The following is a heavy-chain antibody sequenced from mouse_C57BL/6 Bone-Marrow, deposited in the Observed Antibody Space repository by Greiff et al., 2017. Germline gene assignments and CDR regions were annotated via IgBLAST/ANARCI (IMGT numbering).Heavy chain of an antibody. J-gene: IGHJ2*01. D-gene: IGHD1-1*01. CDR2: INPGSGGT. V-gene: IGHV1-54*01. CDR1: GYAFTNYL. Sequence: QVQLQQSGAELVRPGTSVKVSCKASGYAFTNYLIEWVKQRPGQGLEWIGVINPGSGGTNYNEKFKGKATLTADKSSSTAYMQLSSLTSDDSAVYFCARWGYYYGEGYYFDYWGQGTTLTVSS. CDR3: ARWGYYYGEGYYFDY.